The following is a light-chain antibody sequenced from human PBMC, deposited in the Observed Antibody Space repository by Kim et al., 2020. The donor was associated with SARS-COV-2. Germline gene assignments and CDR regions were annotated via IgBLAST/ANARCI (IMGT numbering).Light chain of an antibody. CDR1: QDIINY. Sequence: ASVGDRVTISCQASQDIINYLNWYQHKPGKGPKLLIYDASNLETGVPSRFRGSGSGTQFTLTINSLQPEDIATYYCQQYDSLPYNFGQGTKVDIK. CDR3: QQYDSLPYN. CDR2: DAS. J-gene: IGKJ2*01. V-gene: IGKV1-33*01.